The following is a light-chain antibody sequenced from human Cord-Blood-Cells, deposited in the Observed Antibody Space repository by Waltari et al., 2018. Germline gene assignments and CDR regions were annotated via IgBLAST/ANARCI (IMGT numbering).Light chain of an antibody. V-gene: IGKV3-20*01. CDR2: GAS. CDR1: QSVSSSY. CDR3: QQYGSSPLT. Sequence: EIVLTPSPGTLSLSPGVRATLSCRARQSVSSSYLAWYQQKPGQAPRLLIYGASSRATGIPDRCSGSGSGTDFTLTISRLEPEDFAVYYCQQYGSSPLTFGGGTKVEIK. J-gene: IGKJ4*01.